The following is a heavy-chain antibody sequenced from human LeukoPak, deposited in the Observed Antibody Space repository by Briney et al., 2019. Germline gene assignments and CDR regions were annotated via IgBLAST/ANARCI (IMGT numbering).Heavy chain of an antibody. CDR2: INHSGST. Sequence: SETLSLTCAVYGGSFSGCYWSWIRQPPGKGLEWIGEINHSGSTNYNPSLKSRVTISVDTSKNQFSLKLSSVTAADTAVYYCAREITPDYGLDYWGQGTLVTVSS. CDR1: GGSFSGCY. J-gene: IGHJ4*02. CDR3: AREITPDYGLDY. V-gene: IGHV4-34*01. D-gene: IGHD4-17*01.